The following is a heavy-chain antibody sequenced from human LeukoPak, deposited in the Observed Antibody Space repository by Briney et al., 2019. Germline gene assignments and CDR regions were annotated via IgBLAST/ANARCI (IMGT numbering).Heavy chain of an antibody. V-gene: IGHV1-2*06. Sequence: VSVKVSCKASGYTFTGYYMHWVRQAPGQGLEWMGRINPNSGGTNYAQKFQGRVTMTRDTSISTAYMELSRLRSDDTAVYYCATFSYSGSYRPDYWGQGTLVTVSS. D-gene: IGHD1-26*01. CDR3: ATFSYSGSYRPDY. CDR1: GYTFTGYY. J-gene: IGHJ4*02. CDR2: INPNSGGT.